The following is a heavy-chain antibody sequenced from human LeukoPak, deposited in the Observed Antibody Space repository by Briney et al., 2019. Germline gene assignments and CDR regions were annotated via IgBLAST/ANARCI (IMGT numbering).Heavy chain of an antibody. Sequence: ASVKVSCKASGYTFTSYYMQWVRQAPGQGLEWMGIINPSGGSTSYAQKFQGRVTMTRDTSTSTVYMELSSLRSEDTAVYYCARDYYGSGSYGDDAFDIWGQGTMVTVSS. CDR3: ARDYYGSGSYGDDAFDI. D-gene: IGHD3-10*01. CDR1: GYTFTSYY. J-gene: IGHJ3*02. CDR2: INPSGGST. V-gene: IGHV1-46*01.